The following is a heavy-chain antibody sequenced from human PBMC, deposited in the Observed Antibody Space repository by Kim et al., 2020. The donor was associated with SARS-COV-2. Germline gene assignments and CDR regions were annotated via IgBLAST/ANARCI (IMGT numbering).Heavy chain of an antibody. CDR3: ARAEYDILTGYYDYYYYYGMDV. D-gene: IGHD3-9*01. V-gene: IGHV1-2*02. Sequence: ASVKVSCKASGYTFTGYYMHWVRQAPGQGLEWMGWINPNSGGTNYAQKFQGRVTMTRDTSISTAYMELSRLRSDDTAVYYCARAEYDILTGYYDYYYYYGMDVWGQGTTVTVSS. J-gene: IGHJ6*02. CDR2: INPNSGGT. CDR1: GYTFTGYY.